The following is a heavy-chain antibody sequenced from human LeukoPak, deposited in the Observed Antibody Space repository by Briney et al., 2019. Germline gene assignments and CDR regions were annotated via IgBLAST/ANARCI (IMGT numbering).Heavy chain of an antibody. CDR3: ARAANYYDSSDRTGYFQH. J-gene: IGHJ1*01. Sequence: NPSETLSLTCTVSGGSILSSSYYWSWIRQPPGKGLEWIGEINHSGSTNYNPSLKSRVTVSVDKSKNQFSLKLSSVTAADTAVYYCARAANYYDSSDRTGYFQHWGQGTLVTVSS. V-gene: IGHV4-39*07. D-gene: IGHD3-22*01. CDR1: GGSILSSSYY. CDR2: INHSGST.